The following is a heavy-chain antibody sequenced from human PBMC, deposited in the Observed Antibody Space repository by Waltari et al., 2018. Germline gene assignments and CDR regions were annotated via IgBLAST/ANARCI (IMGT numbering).Heavy chain of an antibody. CDR1: GDSISSYF. CDR3: ARDAMVYFGDLSWFDP. Sequence: QVQVQESGPGLVKPSETLSLTCTVSGDSISSYFWHWIRQPAGKGLEWIGRIYNTGTTSYNPSLSSRVTMSVDTSKNQISLKLASVTAADTAMYYCARDAMVYFGDLSWFDPWDQGTLVTVSS. D-gene: IGHD3-10*01. V-gene: IGHV4-4*07. CDR2: IYNTGTT. J-gene: IGHJ5*02.